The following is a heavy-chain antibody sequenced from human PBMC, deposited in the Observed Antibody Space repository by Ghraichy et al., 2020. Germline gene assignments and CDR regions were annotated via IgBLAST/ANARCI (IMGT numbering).Heavy chain of an antibody. V-gene: IGHV4-39*01. CDR2: MFYTGNT. D-gene: IGHD3-10*01. CDR3: ARQARDSFRRGFYFDY. CDR1: GDSITSSDYY. Sequence: SETLSLTCTVSGDSITSSDYYWGWIRQPPGKGLEWIGSMFYTGNTNYNWSLKSRVTISVDTSKNQFSLKLSSVTAADTAVYYCARQARDSFRRGFYFDYWGQGTLVAVSS. J-gene: IGHJ4*02.